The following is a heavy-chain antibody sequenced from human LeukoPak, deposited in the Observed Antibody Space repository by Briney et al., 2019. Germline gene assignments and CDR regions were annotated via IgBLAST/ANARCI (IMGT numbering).Heavy chain of an antibody. CDR2: MCQTGGS. V-gene: IGHV4-38-2*02. J-gene: IGHJ5*02. CDR3: ARVCCYFDSESKPNWFDP. CDR1: GYSISGLHC. D-gene: IGHD3-9*01. Sequence: PSETLSLTCTVSGYSISGLHCWGWIRQSPGKGLEWIGTMCQTGGSYYNPSLKSRVILSLDTSKNQFSLRLTSVTAADTAVYYCARVCCYFDSESKPNWFDPWGQGALVTVPS.